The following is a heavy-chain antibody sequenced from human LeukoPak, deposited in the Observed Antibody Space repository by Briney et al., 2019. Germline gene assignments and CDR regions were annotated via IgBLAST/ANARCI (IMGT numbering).Heavy chain of an antibody. D-gene: IGHD2-15*01. V-gene: IGHV5-51*01. CDR3: ARRVDSGLSFDF. Sequence: PGESLKISCKGSGYTFTNYWIAWVRQMPGKGLEWMGIIYAGDSDTRYSPSFQGQVTISADRSISTAYLQWSSLKASDTAMYYCARRVDSGLSFDFWGQGTLVTVSS. J-gene: IGHJ4*02. CDR2: IYAGDSDT. CDR1: GYTFTNYW.